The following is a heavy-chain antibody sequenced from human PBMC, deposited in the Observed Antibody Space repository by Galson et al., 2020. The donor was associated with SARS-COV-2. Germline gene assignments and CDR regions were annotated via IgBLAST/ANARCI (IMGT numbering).Heavy chain of an antibody. J-gene: IGHJ4*02. CDR1: GGSVTIYY. Sequence: SETLSLTCTVSGGSVTIYYWSWIRQPPGKGLEWIGYIYYSGSTRYNPSLRSRVTMSVDTSKNQFSLKLISVTAADTAVYYCARVDSFDALDEWGQGTLVTVSS. D-gene: IGHD2-2*03. V-gene: IGHV4-59*02. CDR3: ARVDSFDALDE. CDR2: IYYSGST.